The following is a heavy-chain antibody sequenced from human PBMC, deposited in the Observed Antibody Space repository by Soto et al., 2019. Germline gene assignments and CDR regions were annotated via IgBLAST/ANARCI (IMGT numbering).Heavy chain of an antibody. J-gene: IGHJ4*02. CDR2: INSDGSST. V-gene: IGHV3-74*01. CDR1: GFTFSSYW. D-gene: IGHD2-15*01. CDR3: ASAIRYSRGVGPDY. Sequence: EVQLVESGGGLVQPGGSLRLSCAASGFTFSSYWMHWVRQAPGKGLVWVSRINSDGSSTSYADSVKGRFTISRDNAKNTLDLQMNSLRAEDTAVYYWASAIRYSRGVGPDYWGQGTLVTVSS.